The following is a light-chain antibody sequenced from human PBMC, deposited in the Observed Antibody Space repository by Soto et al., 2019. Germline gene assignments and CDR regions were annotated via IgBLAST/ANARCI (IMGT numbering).Light chain of an antibody. CDR1: KGGGHD. J-gene: IGKJ1*01. CDR2: YXS. CDR3: LQHNSYPWT. V-gene: IGKV1-17*01. Sequence: DIHMTQSLSSLLASVGDRVTLAXRSSKGGGHDLGCYQQEPGXAPKXXXYYXSSLPRGGPSRLSGSGSATEFTLTISSLQPEDFANYYCLQHNSYPWTFGQGTKVDIK.